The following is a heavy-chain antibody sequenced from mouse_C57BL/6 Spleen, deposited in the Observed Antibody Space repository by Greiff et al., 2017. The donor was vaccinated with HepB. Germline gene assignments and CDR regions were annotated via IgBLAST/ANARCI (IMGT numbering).Heavy chain of an antibody. Sequence: QVQLQQPGAELVRPGTSVKLSCKASGYTFTSFWIHWVKLRPGQGLEWIGATDPSDSYTNYNQKSKGKATLTVDTSYSTAYMQLSSLTAEDSAVYYCARARGDYDWFAYWGQGTLVTVSA. J-gene: IGHJ3*01. CDR1: GYTFTSFW. V-gene: IGHV1-59*01. CDR3: ARARGDYDWFAY. D-gene: IGHD2-4*01. CDR2: TDPSDSYT.